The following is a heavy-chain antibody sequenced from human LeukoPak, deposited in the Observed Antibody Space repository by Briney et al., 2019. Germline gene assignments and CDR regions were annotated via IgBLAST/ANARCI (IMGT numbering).Heavy chain of an antibody. D-gene: IGHD6-13*01. Sequence: SGGSLRLSCAASGFTFSSYGMHWVRQAPGKGLEWVAVIWYDGSNKYYADSVKRRFTISRDNSKNTLYLQMNSLRAEDTAVYYCAKDFVAAAGTYDYWGQGTLVTVSS. CDR1: GFTFSSYG. J-gene: IGHJ4*02. CDR2: IWYDGSNK. V-gene: IGHV3-33*06. CDR3: AKDFVAAAGTYDY.